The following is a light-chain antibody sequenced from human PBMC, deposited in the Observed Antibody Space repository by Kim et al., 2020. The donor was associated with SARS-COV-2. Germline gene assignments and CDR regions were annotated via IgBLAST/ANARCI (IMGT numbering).Light chain of an antibody. Sequence: SASVGNRVPVPCRESQGIKNYLTVYQQKPGKVPKLLIYAASTFQSGVPSRLSGSGSGTDFTLNISSPQPEYVATYYCQEYDRAPHTFGQGTKLEI. J-gene: IGKJ2*01. V-gene: IGKV1-27*01. CDR1: QGIKNY. CDR2: AAS. CDR3: QEYDRAPHT.